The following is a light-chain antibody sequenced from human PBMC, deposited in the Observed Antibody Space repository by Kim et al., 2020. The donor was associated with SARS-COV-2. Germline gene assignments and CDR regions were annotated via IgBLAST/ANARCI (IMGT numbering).Light chain of an antibody. CDR2: GAS. V-gene: IGKV3-20*01. CDR1: QSVSSSY. J-gene: IGKJ3*01. CDR3: QQYGSSPLT. Sequence: EIVLTQSPGTLSWSPGERATLSCRASQSVSSSYLAWYQQKPGQAPRLLIYGASSRATGIPDRFSGSGSGTDFTLTISRLAPEDFAVYYCQQYGSSPLTFGPGTKVDIK.